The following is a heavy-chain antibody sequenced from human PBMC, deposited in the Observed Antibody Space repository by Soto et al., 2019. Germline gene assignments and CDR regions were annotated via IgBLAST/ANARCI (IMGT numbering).Heavy chain of an antibody. CDR1: GGSISSGGYY. Sequence: SETLSLTCTVSGGSISSGGYYWSWIRQHPGKGLEWIGYIYYSGSTYYNPSLKSRVTISVDTSKNQFSLKLSSVTAADTAVYYCATVVAARDGYYYFDYWGQGTLVTVSS. CDR3: ATVVAARDGYYYFDY. D-gene: IGHD2-15*01. J-gene: IGHJ4*02. V-gene: IGHV4-31*03. CDR2: IYYSGST.